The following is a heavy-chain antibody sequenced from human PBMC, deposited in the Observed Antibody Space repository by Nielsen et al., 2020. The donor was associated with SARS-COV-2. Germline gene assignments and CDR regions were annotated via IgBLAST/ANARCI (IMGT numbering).Heavy chain of an antibody. D-gene: IGHD4-17*01. J-gene: IGHJ6*02. CDR2: TNPDGSEN. V-gene: IGHV3-7*05. CDR1: GLTFSSYA. Sequence: GESLKISCAASGLTFSSYAMSWVRQGPGKGLEWVATTNPDGSENYYVESVKGRFTISRDNARSALYLQMNSLRGEDSAIYYCARDYGDFRDYYYGMDVWGQGTTVTVSS. CDR3: ARDYGDFRDYYYGMDV.